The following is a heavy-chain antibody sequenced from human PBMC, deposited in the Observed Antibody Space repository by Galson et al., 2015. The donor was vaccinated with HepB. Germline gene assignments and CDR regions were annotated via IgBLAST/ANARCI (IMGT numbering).Heavy chain of an antibody. CDR3: ARSPQWLGLEGVDH. D-gene: IGHD6-19*01. V-gene: IGHV3-74*03. CDR2: VNSDGSST. Sequence: SLRLSCAASGFTFSSAWMHWVRQGPEKGLEWISRVNSDGSSTTYADSVKGRFTISRDNAKNTVYLQMNSLRVEDTAVYFCARSPQWLGLEGVDHWGQGILVTVSS. J-gene: IGHJ4*02. CDR1: GFTFSSAW.